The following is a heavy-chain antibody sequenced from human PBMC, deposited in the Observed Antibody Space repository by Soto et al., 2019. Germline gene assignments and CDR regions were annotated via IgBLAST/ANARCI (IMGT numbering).Heavy chain of an antibody. V-gene: IGHV1-3*01. Sequence: QVQLVQSGAEVKKPGASVKVSCKASGYTFTSYAMHWVRQAPGQRLEWMGWINAGNGNTKYSQKFQGRVTITRDTSASTAYMELSSLRSEDTAVYYCARDRGWELQPGPRDYRGQGTLVTVSS. CDR2: INAGNGNT. CDR1: GYTFTSYA. J-gene: IGHJ4*02. D-gene: IGHD1-26*01. CDR3: ARDRGWELQPGPRDY.